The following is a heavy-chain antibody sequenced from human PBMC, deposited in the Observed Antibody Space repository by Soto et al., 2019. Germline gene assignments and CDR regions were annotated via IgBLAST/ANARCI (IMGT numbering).Heavy chain of an antibody. CDR2: IHAGNGNT. CDR3: ARLHVDTAIPFDY. J-gene: IGHJ4*02. D-gene: IGHD5-18*01. V-gene: IGHV1-3*01. Sequence: ASVKVSCKASGYTFTTYSMHWVRQAPGQRLEWMGWIHAGNGNTEHSQKFQGRVTITRDTSASTAYLELGSLRSDDTAVYYCARLHVDTAIPFDYWGQGTLVTVSS. CDR1: GYTFTTYS.